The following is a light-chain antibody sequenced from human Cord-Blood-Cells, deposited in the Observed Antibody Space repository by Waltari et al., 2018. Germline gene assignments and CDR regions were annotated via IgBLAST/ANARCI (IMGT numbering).Light chain of an antibody. J-gene: IGKJ4*01. V-gene: IGKV1-33*01. CDR1: QDISNY. Sequence: DIQMTPSPSSLSASVGDRVTITCQASQDISNYLNWYQQKPGKAPKLLIYDASNLETGVPSMFSGSGSGTDFTFTISSLQPEDIATYYCQQYDKLPPLTFGGGTKVEIK. CDR2: DAS. CDR3: QQYDKLPPLT.